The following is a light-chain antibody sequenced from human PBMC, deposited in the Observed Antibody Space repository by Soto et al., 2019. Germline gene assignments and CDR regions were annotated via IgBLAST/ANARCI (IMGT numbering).Light chain of an antibody. CDR2: AAS. V-gene: IGKV1-39*01. Sequence: DIQMTQSPSSLSASIGDSVIITCRSSRDIGTYLNWYQHKPGEAPKHLIYAASSLQTGVPSRFTGSGSGTEFTLTIDSLQPEDFATYYCQQSYTTPRITFGQGTRLEIK. CDR1: RDIGTY. CDR3: QQSYTTPRIT. J-gene: IGKJ5*01.